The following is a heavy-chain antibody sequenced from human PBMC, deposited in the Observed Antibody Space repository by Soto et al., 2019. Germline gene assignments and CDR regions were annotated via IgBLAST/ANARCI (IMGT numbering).Heavy chain of an antibody. CDR1: GYTFTSYA. V-gene: IGHV1-3*01. CDR3: ARGLYNLNPREHYYYGMDV. J-gene: IGHJ6*02. CDR2: INAGNGNT. D-gene: IGHD1-20*01. Sequence: ASVKVSCKASGYTFTSYAMHWVRQAPGQRLEWMGWINAGNGNTKYSQKFQGRVTITRDTSASTAYMELSSLRSEDTAVYYCARGLYNLNPREHYYYGMDVWGQGTTVLGSS.